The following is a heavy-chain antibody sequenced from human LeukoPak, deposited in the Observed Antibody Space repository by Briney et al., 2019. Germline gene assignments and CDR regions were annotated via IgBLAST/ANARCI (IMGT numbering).Heavy chain of an antibody. CDR2: ISGDGDKT. J-gene: IGHJ5*02. CDR3: AKDFVLGVVWFDP. Sequence: QPGGSLRLSCATSGFIFDDYTMHWVRQAPGKGVELVSLISGDGDKTYYGDSVKGRFTISRDSRKKSLYLQMNSLRNEDTALYYCAKDFVLGVVWFDPWGRGTLVTVSS. V-gene: IGHV3-43*02. D-gene: IGHD3-10*01. CDR1: GFIFDDYT.